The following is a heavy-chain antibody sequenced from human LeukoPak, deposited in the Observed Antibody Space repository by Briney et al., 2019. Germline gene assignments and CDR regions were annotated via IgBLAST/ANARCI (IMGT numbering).Heavy chain of an antibody. D-gene: IGHD3-9*01. J-gene: IGHJ4*02. CDR3: ASQESILTGYYLDY. Sequence: PSETLSLTCTVSGGSISSGSYYWSWLRQPAGKGLEWIGSIYYSGSTYYNPSLKSRVTISVDTSKNQFSLKLSSVTAADTAVYYCASQESILTGYYLDYWGQGTLVTVSS. CDR2: IYYSGST. V-gene: IGHV4-39*01. CDR1: GGSISSGSYY.